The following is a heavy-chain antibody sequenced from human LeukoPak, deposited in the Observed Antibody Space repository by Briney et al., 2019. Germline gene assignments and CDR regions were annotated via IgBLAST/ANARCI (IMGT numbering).Heavy chain of an antibody. V-gene: IGHV3-30*02. CDR3: ARALYDTSGYYYAGFDY. D-gene: IGHD3-22*01. Sequence: GGSLRLSCAASGFTFSNYGMHWVRQAPGKGLEWVAFIRYDGTNKYYADSVKGRFTISRDNSKNTLYLQMNSLRAEDTAVYYCARALYDTSGYYYAGFDYWGQGTLVNVSS. J-gene: IGHJ4*02. CDR1: GFTFSNYG. CDR2: IRYDGTNK.